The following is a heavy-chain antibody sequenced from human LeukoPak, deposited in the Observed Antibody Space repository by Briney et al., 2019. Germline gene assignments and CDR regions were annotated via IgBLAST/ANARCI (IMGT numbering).Heavy chain of an antibody. CDR2: IKQDGSEK. D-gene: IGHD3-3*01. Sequence: PGGSLRLSCAASGFTFSSYAMHWVRQAPGKGLEWVANIKQDGSEKYYVDSVKGRFTISRDNAKNSLYLQMNSLRAEDTAVYYCAREIYDFWSGYSSHDAFDIWGQGTMVTVSS. V-gene: IGHV3-7*01. CDR3: AREIYDFWSGYSSHDAFDI. CDR1: GFTFSSYA. J-gene: IGHJ3*02.